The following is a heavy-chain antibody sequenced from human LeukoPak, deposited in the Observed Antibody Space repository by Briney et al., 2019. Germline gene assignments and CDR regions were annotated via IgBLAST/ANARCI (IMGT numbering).Heavy chain of an antibody. V-gene: IGHV3-66*01. Sequence: GGSLRLSCAASGLTVSSSYMSWVGQAPGKGLEWVSVIYNDDNTNYADSVKGRFAISRDSSTNTLYLQMNSLRAEDTAVYFCARASQWLAFDYWGRGTLVTVTS. CDR2: IYNDDNT. J-gene: IGHJ4*02. CDR1: GLTVSSSY. D-gene: IGHD6-19*01. CDR3: ARASQWLAFDY.